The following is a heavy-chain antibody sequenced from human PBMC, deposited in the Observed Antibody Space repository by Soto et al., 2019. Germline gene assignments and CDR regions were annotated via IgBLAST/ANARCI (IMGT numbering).Heavy chain of an antibody. CDR3: ARDPEDRLGLD. D-gene: IGHD3-3*01. CDR2: IYSGGTT. V-gene: IGHV3-53*01. J-gene: IGHJ4*02. CDR1: GFTVSSNY. Sequence: EVQLVESGGGLIQPGGSLRLSCAASGFTVSSNYMSWVRQAPGKGLEWVSVIYSGGTTYYADSVKGRFTISRDNSKNTLYRQMNSLRAEDTAVYYCARDPEDRLGLDWGQGTLVTVSS.